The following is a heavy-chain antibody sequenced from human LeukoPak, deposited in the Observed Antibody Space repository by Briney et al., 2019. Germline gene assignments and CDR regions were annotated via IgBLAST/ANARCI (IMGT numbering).Heavy chain of an antibody. V-gene: IGHV1-2*02. CDR3: ARLEEVAATLYYFDY. CDR1: GYTFTGYY. D-gene: IGHD2-15*01. J-gene: IGHJ4*02. Sequence: ASVKVSCKASGYTFTGYYMHWVRQAPGQGLEWMGWINPNSGGTNYAQKFQGRVTMTRDTSISTAYMELSRLRSDDTAVYYCARLEEVAATLYYFDYWGQGTLVTVSS. CDR2: INPNSGGT.